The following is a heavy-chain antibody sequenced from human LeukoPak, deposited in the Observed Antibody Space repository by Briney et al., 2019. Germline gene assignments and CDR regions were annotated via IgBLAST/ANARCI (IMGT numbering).Heavy chain of an antibody. CDR1: GGSFSGYY. CDR2: INHSGST. Sequence: SETLSLTCAVYGGSFSGYYWSWIRQPPGKGLEWIGEINHSGSTNYNPSLKSRVTISVDTSKNQFSLKLSSVTAADTAVYYCAREKATVTTWFDPWGQGTLVTVSS. CDR3: AREKATVTTWFDP. D-gene: IGHD4-11*01. J-gene: IGHJ5*02. V-gene: IGHV4-34*01.